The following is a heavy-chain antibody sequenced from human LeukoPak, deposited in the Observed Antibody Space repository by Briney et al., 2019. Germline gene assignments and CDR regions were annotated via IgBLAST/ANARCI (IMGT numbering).Heavy chain of an antibody. CDR3: ARNKGGNPHFDY. V-gene: IGHV4-59*01. CDR2: IYYSGST. J-gene: IGHJ4*02. Sequence: SETLSLTCTVSGGSISSYYWSWIRQPPGNGLEWIGYIYYSGSTNYNPSLKSRVTISVDTSKNQFSLKLSSVTAADTAVYYCARNKGGNPHFDYWGQGTLVTVSS. CDR1: GGSISSYY. D-gene: IGHD2-15*01.